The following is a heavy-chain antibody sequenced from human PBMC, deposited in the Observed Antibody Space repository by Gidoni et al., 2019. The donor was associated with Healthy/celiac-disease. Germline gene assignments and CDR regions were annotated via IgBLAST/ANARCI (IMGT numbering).Heavy chain of an antibody. D-gene: IGHD3-3*01. Sequence: QVQLVQSGAEVTKPGASVKVSCKASGYTFTGYYMHWVRQAPGQGLEWMGWINPNSGGTNYAQKFQGWVTMTRDTSISTAYMELSRLRSDDTAVYYCARSKFWSGWWFDPWGQGTLVTVSS. J-gene: IGHJ5*02. CDR1: GYTFTGYY. CDR3: ARSKFWSGWWFDP. CDR2: INPNSGGT. V-gene: IGHV1-2*04.